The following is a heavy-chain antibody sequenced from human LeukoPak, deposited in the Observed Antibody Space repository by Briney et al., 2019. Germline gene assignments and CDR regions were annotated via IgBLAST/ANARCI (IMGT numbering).Heavy chain of an antibody. Sequence: ASVKVSCKASGTTFRSYAINWVRQAPGQGLEWMGAIIPSFGTVKYAQKFQGRVRMTADESTSTAYMDLNYLRSDDTAVYFCARATSANEYSYGFHFDYWGQGTLVTVSS. CDR1: GTTFRSYA. CDR2: IIPSFGTV. J-gene: IGHJ4*02. V-gene: IGHV1-69*01. D-gene: IGHD5-18*01. CDR3: ARATSANEYSYGFHFDY.